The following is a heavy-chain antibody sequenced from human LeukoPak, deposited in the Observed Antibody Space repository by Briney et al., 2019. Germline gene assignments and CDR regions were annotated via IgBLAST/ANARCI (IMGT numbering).Heavy chain of an antibody. V-gene: IGHV3-30-3*01. CDR1: GFTFSSYA. J-gene: IGHJ6*02. D-gene: IGHD5-12*01. CDR3: ARAVATIMYYYYYGMDV. Sequence: GRSLRLSCAASGFTFSSYAMHWVRQAPGKGLEWVAVISYDGSNKYYADSVKGRFTISRDNSKNTLYLQMNSLRAEDTAVYYCARAVATIMYYYYYGMDVWGQGTTVTVSS. CDR2: ISYDGSNK.